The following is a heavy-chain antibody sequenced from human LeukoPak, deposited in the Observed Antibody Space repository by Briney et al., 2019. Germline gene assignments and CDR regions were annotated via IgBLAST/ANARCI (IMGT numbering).Heavy chain of an antibody. D-gene: IGHD2-2*01. CDR3: ARAKARYCSSTSCRVLDY. J-gene: IGHJ4*02. V-gene: IGHV1-46*01. CDR1: GYTFTSYY. Sequence: ASVKVSCKASGYTFTSYYMHWVRQAPGQGLEWMGIINPSGGSTSYAQRFQGRVTMTRDMSTSTVYMELSSLRSEDTAVYYCARAKARYCSSTSCRVLDYWGQGTLVTVSS. CDR2: INPSGGST.